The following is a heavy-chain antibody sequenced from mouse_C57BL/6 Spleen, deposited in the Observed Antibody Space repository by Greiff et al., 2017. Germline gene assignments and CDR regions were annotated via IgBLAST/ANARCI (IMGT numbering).Heavy chain of an antibody. CDR2: IYPRDGST. D-gene: IGHD2-3*01. J-gene: IGHJ3*01. CDR3: ARDGTRDGYRFAY. V-gene: IGHV1-85*01. Sequence: VKLQESGPELVKPGASVKLSCKASGYTFTSYDINWVKQRPGQGLEWIGWIYPRDGSTKYNEKFKGKATLTVDTSSSTAYMELHSLTSEDSAVYFCARDGTRDGYRFAYWGQGTLVTVSA. CDR1: GYTFTSYD.